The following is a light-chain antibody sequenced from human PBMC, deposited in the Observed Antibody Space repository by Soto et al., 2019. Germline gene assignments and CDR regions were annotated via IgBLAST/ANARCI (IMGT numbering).Light chain of an antibody. V-gene: IGKV3-15*01. CDR3: QQYNNWPPKT. J-gene: IGKJ1*01. Sequence: EVVLTQSPVTLSLSPGERATLSCRARQSVSSNLAWYQQKPGQAPRLLIYGASTRATAIPARFSGSGSGTEFTLTISSLQSEDFAVYYCQQYNNWPPKTFGQGTKVDIK. CDR2: GAS. CDR1: QSVSSN.